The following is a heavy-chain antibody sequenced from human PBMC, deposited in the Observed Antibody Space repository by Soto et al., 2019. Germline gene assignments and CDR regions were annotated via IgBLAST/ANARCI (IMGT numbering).Heavy chain of an antibody. CDR1: GYTFTGYY. CDR3: ARDIAYGDYLPGLY. V-gene: IGHV1-2*02. D-gene: IGHD4-17*01. J-gene: IGHJ4*02. CDR2: INPNNGGT. Sequence: VASVKVSCKASGYTFTGYYIHWVRQAPGQGLEWMGWINPNNGGTNYAQKFQGRVTMTRDTSISTAYMELSRLRSDDTAIYYCARDIAYGDYLPGLYWGQGTLVTVSS.